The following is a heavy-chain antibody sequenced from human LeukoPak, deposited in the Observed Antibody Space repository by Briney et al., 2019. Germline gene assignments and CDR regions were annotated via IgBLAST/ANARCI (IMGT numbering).Heavy chain of an antibody. CDR3: ATSGGWYRFEY. D-gene: IGHD3-10*01. V-gene: IGHV4-59*08. Sequence: SETLSLTCTVSGGSTSNDYWSWIRQPPGKGLEWIGYIYYGGTTDYNPSLKSRVIISLDTSKNQISLKLSSVTAADTAVYYCATSGGWYRFEYWGQGTLVTVSS. CDR1: GGSTSNDY. J-gene: IGHJ4*02. CDR2: IYYGGTT.